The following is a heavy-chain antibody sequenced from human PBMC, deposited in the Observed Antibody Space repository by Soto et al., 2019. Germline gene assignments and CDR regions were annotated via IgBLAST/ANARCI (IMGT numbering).Heavy chain of an antibody. CDR1: SGSISSSNW. Sequence: SETLSLTCAVSSGSISSSNWWSWVRQPPGKGLEWIGEIYHGGSTNYNPSLKSRVTISVDKSKNQFSLKLSSVTAADTAVYYCAKKGSVPAAMSYYYYYMDVWGKGTTVTVSS. V-gene: IGHV4-4*02. CDR3: AKKGSVPAAMSYYYYYMDV. D-gene: IGHD2-2*01. CDR2: IYHGGST. J-gene: IGHJ6*03.